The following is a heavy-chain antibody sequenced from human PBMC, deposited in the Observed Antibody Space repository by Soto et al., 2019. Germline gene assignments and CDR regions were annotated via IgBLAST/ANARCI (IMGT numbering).Heavy chain of an antibody. CDR2: IYYSGST. J-gene: IGHJ4*02. CDR3: ASMPRSTLWFGENDY. CDR1: GGSVSSGSYY. D-gene: IGHD3-10*01. V-gene: IGHV4-61*01. Sequence: PSETLSLTCTVSGGSVSSGSYYWSWIRQPPGKGLEWIGYIYYSGSTNYNPSLKSRVTISVDTSKNQFSLKLSSVTAASTAVYYCASMPRSTLWFGENDYWGQGTLVTAPS.